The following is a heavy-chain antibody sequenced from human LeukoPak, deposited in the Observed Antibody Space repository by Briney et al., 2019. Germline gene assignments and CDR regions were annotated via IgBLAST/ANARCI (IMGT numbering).Heavy chain of an antibody. CDR1: GGSISSGDYY. Sequence: SETLSLTCTVSGGSISSGDYYWSWIRQPPGKGLEWIGYIYYSGSTYYNPSLKSRVTISVDTSKNQFSLKLSSVTAADTAVYYCARVGWLRPFDYWGQGTLVTVSS. J-gene: IGHJ4*02. D-gene: IGHD5-12*01. V-gene: IGHV4-30-4*01. CDR2: IYYSGST. CDR3: ARVGWLRPFDY.